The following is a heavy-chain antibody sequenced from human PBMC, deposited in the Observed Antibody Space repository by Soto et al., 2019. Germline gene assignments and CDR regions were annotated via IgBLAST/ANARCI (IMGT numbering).Heavy chain of an antibody. V-gene: IGHV6-1*01. J-gene: IGHJ6*02. CDR3: ARDDSGYDYNYYCGMDV. Sequence: PSQTLSLTCAISGDSVSSNSAAWNWIRQSPSRGLEWLGRTYYRSKWYNDYAVSVKSQITINPDTSKNQFSLQLNSVTPEDTAVYYCARDDSGYDYNYYCGMDVWGQGTTVTVAS. CDR2: TYYRSKWYN. D-gene: IGHD5-12*01. CDR1: GDSVSSNSAA.